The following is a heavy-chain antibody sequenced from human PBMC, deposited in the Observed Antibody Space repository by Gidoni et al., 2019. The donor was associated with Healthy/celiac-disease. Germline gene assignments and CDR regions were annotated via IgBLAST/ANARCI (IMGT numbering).Heavy chain of an antibody. Sequence: QVQLVQSGAEVKKPGASGKVSCKASGYTFPSSDINWVRQATGQGLEWMGWMNPNSGNTGYAQKLQGRVTMTRNTSISTAYMELSSLRSEDTAVYYCARAPAGDYYYYYGMDVWGQGTTVTVSS. J-gene: IGHJ6*02. CDR3: ARAPAGDYYYYYGMDV. CDR2: MNPNSGNT. CDR1: GYTFPSSD. D-gene: IGHD3-10*01. V-gene: IGHV1-8*01.